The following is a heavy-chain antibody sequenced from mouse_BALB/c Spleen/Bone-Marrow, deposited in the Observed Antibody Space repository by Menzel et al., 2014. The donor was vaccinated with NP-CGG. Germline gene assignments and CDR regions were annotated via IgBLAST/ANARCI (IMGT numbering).Heavy chain of an antibody. CDR3: ARKDYGNYGWYFDV. Sequence: EVKLVESGPELVKPGASVKMSCKASGYTFTSYVMHWVKQKPGQGLEWIGYINPYNDGTKYNEKFKGKATLTSDKSSSTAYMELSSLTSEDSAVFYCARKDYGNYGWYFDVWGRRDHGHRLL. V-gene: IGHV1-14*01. D-gene: IGHD2-1*01. J-gene: IGHJ1*01. CDR2: INPYNDGT. CDR1: GYTFTSYV.